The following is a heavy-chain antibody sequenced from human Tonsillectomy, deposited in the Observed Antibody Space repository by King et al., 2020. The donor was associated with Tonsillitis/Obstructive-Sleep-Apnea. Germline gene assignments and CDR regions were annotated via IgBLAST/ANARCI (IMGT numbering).Heavy chain of an antibody. Sequence: VQLVESGGGLVKPGGSLRLSCAASGFTFSSYSMNWVRQAPGKGLEWVSFISISSRYIYYADAVKGRFTISRDNAKNSLYLQMNSLRADDTAVYYCARALIVGTTPGYFDYWGQGTLVTVSS. D-gene: IGHD1-26*01. CDR3: ARALIVGTTPGYFDY. J-gene: IGHJ4*02. V-gene: IGHV3-21*01. CDR2: ISISSRYI. CDR1: GFTFSSYS.